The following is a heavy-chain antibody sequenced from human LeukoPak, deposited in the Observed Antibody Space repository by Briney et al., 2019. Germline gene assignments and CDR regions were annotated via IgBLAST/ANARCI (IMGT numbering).Heavy chain of an antibody. V-gene: IGHV3-23*01. J-gene: IGHJ6*02. CDR1: GFTFSSYA. Sequence: GGPLRLSCAASGFTFSSYAMSWVRQAPGKGLEWVSAISGSGGSTYYADSVKGRFTISRDNSKNTLYLQMNSLRAEDTAVYYCAKAAVLRYFDWPNYYYYGMDVWGQGTTVTVSS. D-gene: IGHD3-9*01. CDR2: ISGSGGST. CDR3: AKAAVLRYFDWPNYYYYGMDV.